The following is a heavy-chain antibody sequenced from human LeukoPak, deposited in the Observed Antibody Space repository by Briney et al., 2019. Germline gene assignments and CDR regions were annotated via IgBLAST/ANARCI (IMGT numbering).Heavy chain of an antibody. Sequence: ASVKVSCKVSGDTLTELSMHWVRQAPGKGLEWMGGFDPEDGETIYAQKFQGRVTMTEDTSTDTAYMELSSLRSEDTAAYYCARSAQDYDFWSGPAYYFDYWGQGTLVTVSS. CDR3: ARSAQDYDFWSGPAYYFDY. V-gene: IGHV1-24*01. D-gene: IGHD3-3*01. CDR1: GDTLTELS. J-gene: IGHJ4*02. CDR2: FDPEDGET.